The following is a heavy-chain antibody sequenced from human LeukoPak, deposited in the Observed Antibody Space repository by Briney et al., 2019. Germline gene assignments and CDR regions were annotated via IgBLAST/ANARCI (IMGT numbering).Heavy chain of an antibody. J-gene: IGHJ4*02. Sequence: SETLSLTCTVSSGSISGSDYYWCWIRQPPGKGLEWIGSINYSGNTYYDSSLKSRVTISVDTSKNHFSLRLSSVTAADTVVYYCARLVLSYGNAFDHWGQGTLVTVSS. D-gene: IGHD3-16*01. CDR3: ARLVLSYGNAFDH. CDR1: SGSISGSDYY. V-gene: IGHV4-39*02. CDR2: INYSGNT.